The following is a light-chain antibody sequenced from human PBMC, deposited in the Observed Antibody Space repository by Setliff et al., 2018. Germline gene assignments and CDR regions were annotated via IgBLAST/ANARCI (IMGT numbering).Light chain of an antibody. Sequence: DIQMTQSPSSLSASVGDSVTIACRASQSISRFLSWYQQRPGKVPKLLIYAASTLESGVPSRFSGSGSGSDFTLTISSLQPEDFAIYYCQQSYSIPLTFGQGTKVAIK. CDR3: QQSYSIPLT. V-gene: IGKV1-39*01. CDR2: AAS. CDR1: QSISRF. J-gene: IGKJ2*01.